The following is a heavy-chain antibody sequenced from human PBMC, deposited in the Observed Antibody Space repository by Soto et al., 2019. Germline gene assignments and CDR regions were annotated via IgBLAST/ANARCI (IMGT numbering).Heavy chain of an antibody. Sequence: SGTLALSCTVSGGSISSSSYYWVGIRQPPGKVLDWIGSIYYSGSTYYNPSLKSRVTISVDTSKNQFSLKLSSVTAADTAVYYCASLFGYGLRYFDWLSYYYYGMDVWGQGTTVT. J-gene: IGHJ6*02. CDR1: GGSISSSSYY. CDR3: ASLFGYGLRYFDWLSYYYYGMDV. V-gene: IGHV4-39*01. D-gene: IGHD3-9*01. CDR2: IYYSGST.